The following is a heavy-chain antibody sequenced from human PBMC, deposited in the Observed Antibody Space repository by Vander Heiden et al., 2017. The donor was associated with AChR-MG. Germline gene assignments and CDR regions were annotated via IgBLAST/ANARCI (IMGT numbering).Heavy chain of an antibody. CDR3: ASGTKVAAIDY. V-gene: IGHV4-34*01. J-gene: IGHJ4*02. CDR2: INHSGST. D-gene: IGHD2-15*01. CDR1: GGSFSGYY. Sequence: QVQLQQWGAGLLKPSETLSLTCAVYGGSFSGYYWSWIRQPPGKGLEWIGEINHSGSTNYNPSLKSRVTISVDTSKNQFSLKRSSVTAADTAVYYCASGTKVAAIDYWGQGTLVTVSS.